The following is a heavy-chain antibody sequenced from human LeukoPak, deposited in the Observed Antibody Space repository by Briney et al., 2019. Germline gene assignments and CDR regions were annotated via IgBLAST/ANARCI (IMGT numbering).Heavy chain of an antibody. CDR3: ARDLSSSGWFGPFDY. CDR1: GFTFSSYA. Sequence: GGSLRLSCAASGFTFSSYAMHWVRKAPGKGLEWVAVISYDGSNKYYADSVKGRFTISRDNSKNTLYLQMNSLRAEDTAVYYCARDLSSSGWFGPFDYWGQGTLVTVSS. V-gene: IGHV3-30*04. J-gene: IGHJ4*02. D-gene: IGHD6-19*01. CDR2: ISYDGSNK.